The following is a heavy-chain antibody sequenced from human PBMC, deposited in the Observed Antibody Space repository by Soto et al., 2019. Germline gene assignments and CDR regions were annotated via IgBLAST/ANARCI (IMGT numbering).Heavy chain of an antibody. V-gene: IGHV3-74*01. J-gene: IGHJ6*02. Sequence: SLRLSCAASGFTFSSYAMHWVRQVPGKGLVWVARMNEDGGTTDYADSVKGRFTISRDNAKNTLYLQMNSLRVEDTAVYYCASDLSGRADVWGQGTTVTVSS. CDR3: ASDLSGRADV. CDR1: GFTFSSYA. D-gene: IGHD3-10*01. CDR2: MNEDGGTT.